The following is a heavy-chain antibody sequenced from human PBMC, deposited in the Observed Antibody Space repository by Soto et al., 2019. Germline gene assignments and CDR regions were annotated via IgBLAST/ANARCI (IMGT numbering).Heavy chain of an antibody. D-gene: IGHD3-3*01. Sequence: GGSLRLSCAASGFTFSSYAMSWVRQAPGKGLEWVSAISGSGGSTYYADSVKGRFTISRDNSKNTLYLQMNSLRAEDTAVYYCAKGHMEYYDFWSGYYRQYYYYAMDVWGQGTTVTVSS. CDR3: AKGHMEYYDFWSGYYRQYYYYAMDV. J-gene: IGHJ6*02. CDR2: ISGSGGST. V-gene: IGHV3-23*01. CDR1: GFTFSSYA.